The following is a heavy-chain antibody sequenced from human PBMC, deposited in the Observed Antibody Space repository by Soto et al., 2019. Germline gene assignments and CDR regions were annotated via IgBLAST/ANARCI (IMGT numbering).Heavy chain of an antibody. V-gene: IGHV4-4*02. CDR2: IYHSGST. CDR1: GNSISTTNW. D-gene: IGHD3-22*01. Sequence: QVELQESGPGVVKPSGTLSLTCVVSGNSISTTNWWSWVRQSPGKGLEWIGEIYHSGSTNYNPSLKSRVTISVDKSKNEFSLKLSSVTAADTAVYYCARDVGYHYDGSPSGQFDFWGQGTLVTVSS. J-gene: IGHJ4*02. CDR3: ARDVGYHYDGSPSGQFDF.